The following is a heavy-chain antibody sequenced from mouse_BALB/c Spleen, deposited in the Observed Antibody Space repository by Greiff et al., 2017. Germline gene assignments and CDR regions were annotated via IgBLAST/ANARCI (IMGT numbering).Heavy chain of an antibody. CDR3: ATMITMDY. J-gene: IGHJ4*01. CDR2: INPSTGYT. CDR1: GYNFTSYW. D-gene: IGHD2-4*01. Sequence: VQLQESGAELAKPGASVKMSCKASGYNFTSYWMHWVKQRPGQGLEWIGYINPSTGYTEYNQKFKDKATLTADKSSSTAYMQLSSLTSEDSAVYYCATMITMDYWGQGTSVTVSS. V-gene: IGHV1-7*01.